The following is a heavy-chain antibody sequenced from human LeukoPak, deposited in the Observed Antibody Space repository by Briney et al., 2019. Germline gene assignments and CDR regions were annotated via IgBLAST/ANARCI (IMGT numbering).Heavy chain of an antibody. Sequence: PGGSLRLSCGASGFTFSTYWMSWVRQAPGKGLEWVANTKRDGSEKYYEDSVKGRFTISRDNAKNSLYLQMNSLRVEDTAVYYCVREGYFVFDFWGQGALVTVSS. CDR1: GFTFSTYW. CDR2: TKRDGSEK. CDR3: VREGYFVFDF. V-gene: IGHV3-7*01. J-gene: IGHJ4*02. D-gene: IGHD2-21*01.